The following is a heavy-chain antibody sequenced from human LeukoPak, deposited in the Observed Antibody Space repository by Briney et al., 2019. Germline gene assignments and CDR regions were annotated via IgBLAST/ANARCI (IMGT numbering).Heavy chain of an antibody. CDR3: AREYYYDSSGYYYQDY. V-gene: IGHV4-4*07. CDR2: IYTSGST. CDR1: GGSISSYY. J-gene: IGHJ4*02. Sequence: SETLSLTCTVSGGSISSYYWSWIRQPAGKGLEWIGRIYTSGSTNYNPSLKSRVTMSVDTSKNQFSLKLSSGTAADTAVYYCAREYYYDSSGYYYQDYWGQGTLVTVSS. D-gene: IGHD3-22*01.